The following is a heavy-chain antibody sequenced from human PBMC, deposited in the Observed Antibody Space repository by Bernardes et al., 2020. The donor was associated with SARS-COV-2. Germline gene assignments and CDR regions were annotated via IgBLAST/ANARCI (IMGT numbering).Heavy chain of an antibody. J-gene: IGHJ3*02. V-gene: IGHV1-69*02. Sequence: SLKVSCKASGGTFSSYTISWVRQAPGQGLEWMGRIIPILGIANYAQKFQGRVTITADKSTSTAYMELSSLRSEDTAVYYCARVLAPFNHDAFDIWGQGTMVTVSS. CDR2: IIPILGIA. CDR3: ARVLAPFNHDAFDI. CDR1: GGTFSSYT.